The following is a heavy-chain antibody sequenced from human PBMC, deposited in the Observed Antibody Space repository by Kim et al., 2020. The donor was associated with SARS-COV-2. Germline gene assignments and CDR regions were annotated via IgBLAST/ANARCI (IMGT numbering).Heavy chain of an antibody. J-gene: IGHJ6*02. CDR1: GGSISSYY. D-gene: IGHD5-12*01. CDR2: IYYSGST. Sequence: SETLSLTCTVSGGSISSYYWSWIRQPPGKGLEWIGYIYYSGSTNYNPSLKSRVTISVDTSKNQFSLKLSSVTAADTAVYYCARHEGATISRYYGMDVWGQGTTVTVSS. CDR3: ARHEGATISRYYGMDV. V-gene: IGHV4-59*08.